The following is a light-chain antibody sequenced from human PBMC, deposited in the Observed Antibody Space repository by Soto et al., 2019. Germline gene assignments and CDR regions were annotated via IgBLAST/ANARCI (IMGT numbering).Light chain of an antibody. CDR2: GAS. V-gene: IGKV3-20*01. CDR1: QSVSSSY. J-gene: IGKJ1*01. CDR3: QQYGSSPRT. Sequence: EIVLTQSPGTLSLSPGERATLSCRASQSVSSSYLAWYQQKPGQAPRLLIYGASSRATGIPDRFSGSGSGTDFTLTISRLEPEDFAVYYCQQYGSSPRTFCQRTKVDIK.